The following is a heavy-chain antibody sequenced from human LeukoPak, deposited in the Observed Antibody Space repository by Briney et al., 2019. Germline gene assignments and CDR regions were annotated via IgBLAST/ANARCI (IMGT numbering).Heavy chain of an antibody. CDR2: INPSGGST. D-gene: IGHD2-2*01. J-gene: IGHJ4*02. CDR1: GYTFTSYY. Sequence: ASVKVSCKASGYTFTSYYMRWVRQAPGEGLEWMGIINPSGGSTSYAQKFQGRVTMTRDTSTSTVSMELSSLRSEDTAVYYCARSLGYCSSTSCYFFDYWGQGTLLTVSS. V-gene: IGHV1-46*01. CDR3: ARSLGYCSSTSCYFFDY.